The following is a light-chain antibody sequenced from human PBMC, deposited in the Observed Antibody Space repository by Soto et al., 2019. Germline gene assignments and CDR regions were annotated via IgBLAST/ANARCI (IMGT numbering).Light chain of an antibody. Sequence: QSALTQPASVSGSPGQSITISCAGTSSDVGGYNYVSWYQQHPGKVPRLIISDVNKRPSGVSGRFSGSKSGNTASLTISGLQAEDEGGYYCASFTRSVTVVFGGGTKVTVL. J-gene: IGLJ2*01. V-gene: IGLV2-14*03. CDR1: SSDVGGYNY. CDR3: ASFTRSVTVV. CDR2: DVN.